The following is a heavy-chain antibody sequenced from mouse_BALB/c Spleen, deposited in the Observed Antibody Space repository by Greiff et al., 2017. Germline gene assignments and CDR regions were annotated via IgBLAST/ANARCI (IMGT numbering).Heavy chain of an antibody. CDR3: ARDFYWYFDV. Sequence: EVKVVESGGGLVKPGGSLKLSCAASGFTFSDYYMYWVRQTPEKRLEWVATISDGGSYTYYPDSVKGRFTISRDNAKNNLYLQMSSLKSEDTAMYYCARDFYWYFDVWGAGTTVTVSS. J-gene: IGHJ1*01. CDR1: GFTFSDYY. V-gene: IGHV5-4*02. CDR2: ISDGGSYT.